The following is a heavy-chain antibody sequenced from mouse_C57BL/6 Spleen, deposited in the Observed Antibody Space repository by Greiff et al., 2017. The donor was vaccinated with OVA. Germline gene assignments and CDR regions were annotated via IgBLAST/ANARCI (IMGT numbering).Heavy chain of an antibody. J-gene: IGHJ2*01. V-gene: IGHV1-81*01. D-gene: IGHD1-1*02. CDR3: ARLIVLFPFDY. CDR1: GYTFTSYG. CDR2: IYPRSGNN. Sequence: QVQLQQSGAELARPGASVKLSCKAFGYTFTSYGISWVKQRTGQGLEWIGEIYPRSGNNYYNEKFKGKATLTADKSSSTAYMELRSLTSEDSAVYFCARLIVLFPFDYWGQGTTLTVSS.